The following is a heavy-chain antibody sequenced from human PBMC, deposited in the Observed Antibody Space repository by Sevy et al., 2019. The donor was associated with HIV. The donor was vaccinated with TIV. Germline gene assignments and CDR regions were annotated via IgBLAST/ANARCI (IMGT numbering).Heavy chain of an antibody. V-gene: IGHV1-69*04. CDR2: IIPFLDIT. Sequence: SVKVSCKASGGTFNNYAINWVRQAPGQGLEWMGRIIPFLDITNYARKFQGRVTFTADKSSGTAHMELSSLRSDDTAVYYCARGGYYDSSGPDYWGQGTLVTVSS. CDR1: GGTFNNYA. J-gene: IGHJ4*02. CDR3: ARGGYYDSSGPDY. D-gene: IGHD3-22*01.